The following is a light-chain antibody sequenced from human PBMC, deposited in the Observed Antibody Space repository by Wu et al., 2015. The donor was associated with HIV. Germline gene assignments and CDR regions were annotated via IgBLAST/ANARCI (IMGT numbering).Light chain of an antibody. V-gene: IGKV1-NL1*01. J-gene: IGKJ2*03. CDR2: GAS. CDR1: QGISNS. Sequence: DIQMTQSPSPLSASVGDRVTITCRASQGISNSLAWYQQKPGKAPKLLLYGASKLESGVPSRFSGSGSGTDYTLTINSLQPEDFATYYCQHYYGTVGYSFGQGTKGGDQT. CDR3: QHYYGTVGYS.